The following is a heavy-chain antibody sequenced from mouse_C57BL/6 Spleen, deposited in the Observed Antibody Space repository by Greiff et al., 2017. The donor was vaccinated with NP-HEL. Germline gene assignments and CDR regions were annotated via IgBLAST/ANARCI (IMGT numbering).Heavy chain of an antibody. CDR2: IYPSDSET. D-gene: IGHD2-1*01. Sequence: QVQLQQPGAELVRPGSSVKLSCKASGYTFTSYWMDWVKQRPGQGLEWIGNIYPSDSETHYNQKFKDKATLTVDKSSSTAYMQLSSLTSEDSAVYYCARIYPHYYAMDYWGQGTSVTVSS. CDR1: GYTFTSYW. J-gene: IGHJ4*01. CDR3: ARIYPHYYAMDY. V-gene: IGHV1-61*01.